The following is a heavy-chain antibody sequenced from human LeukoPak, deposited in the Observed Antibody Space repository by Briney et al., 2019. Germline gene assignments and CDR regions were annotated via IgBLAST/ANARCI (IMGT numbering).Heavy chain of an antibody. Sequence: SETLSLTCAVYGGSFSGYYWSWLRQPPGKGPEWIGEINHSGSTNYNPSLRSRVTISVDTSKNQFSLKLSSVTAADTAVYYCARLGRYSSSWIDYWGQGTLVTVSA. CDR2: INHSGST. D-gene: IGHD6-13*01. CDR1: GGSFSGYY. V-gene: IGHV4-34*01. J-gene: IGHJ4*02. CDR3: ARLGRYSSSWIDY.